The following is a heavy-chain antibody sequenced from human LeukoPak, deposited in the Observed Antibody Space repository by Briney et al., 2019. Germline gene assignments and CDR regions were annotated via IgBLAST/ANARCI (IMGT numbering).Heavy chain of an antibody. D-gene: IGHD5-12*01. CDR1: GFTFSRDA. Sequence: PGGSLRLSCAASGFTFSRDAMSWVRQAPGKGLEWVSAISGSGGSTYYADSVKGRFTISRDNSKNTLYLRMNSLRAEDTAVYYCAKETVVAKSPCFDYWGQGTLVTVSS. CDR3: AKETVVAKSPCFDY. J-gene: IGHJ4*02. V-gene: IGHV3-23*01. CDR2: ISGSGGST.